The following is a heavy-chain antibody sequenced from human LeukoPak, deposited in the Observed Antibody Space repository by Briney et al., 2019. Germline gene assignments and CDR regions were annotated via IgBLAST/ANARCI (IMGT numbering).Heavy chain of an antibody. CDR1: GGPISYYY. V-gene: IGHV4-59*01. D-gene: IGHD3-9*01. J-gene: IGHJ5*02. CDR3: ARGGTYNDILSFDP. CDR2: IYYTGST. Sequence: SETLSLTCTVSGGPISYYYWTWIRQSPGKGLEWIGQIYYTGSTYYNPSLKRRVTISVDTSRNQSSLNLTSVTAADTAVYYCARGGTYNDILSFDPWGQGTLVTVSS.